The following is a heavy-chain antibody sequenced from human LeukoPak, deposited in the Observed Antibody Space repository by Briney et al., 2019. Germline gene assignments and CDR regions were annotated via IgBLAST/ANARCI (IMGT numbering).Heavy chain of an antibody. Sequence: SETLSLTCTVSGGSISSYYWSWIRQPPGKGLEWIGYIYCSGSTNYNPSLKSRVTISVDTSKNQFSLKLSSVTAADTAVYYCAREGWELGVMQAFDIWGQGTMVTVSS. CDR1: GGSISSYY. V-gene: IGHV4-59*01. D-gene: IGHD1-26*01. CDR3: AREGWELGVMQAFDI. J-gene: IGHJ3*02. CDR2: IYCSGST.